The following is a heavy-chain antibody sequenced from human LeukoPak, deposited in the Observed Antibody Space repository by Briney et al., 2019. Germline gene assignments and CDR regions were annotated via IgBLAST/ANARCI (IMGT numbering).Heavy chain of an antibody. CDR1: GFTFSTYG. CDR2: ISYDGTKK. V-gene: IGHV3-30*03. Sequence: GGSLRLSCAASGFTFSTYGMHWVRQAPGKGLEWVALISYDGTKKYFADSVKGRFTISRDNSENTLYLQMNSLRAEDTAVYYCARTNYDILTGYNPYFDYWGQGTLVTVSS. J-gene: IGHJ4*02. D-gene: IGHD3-9*01. CDR3: ARTNYDILTGYNPYFDY.